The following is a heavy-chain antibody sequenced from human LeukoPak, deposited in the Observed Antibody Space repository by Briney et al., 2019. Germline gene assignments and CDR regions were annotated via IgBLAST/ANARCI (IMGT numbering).Heavy chain of an antibody. J-gene: IGHJ3*02. CDR1: GFTFSSYA. CDR3: AKLGSLEWLTETDAFDI. D-gene: IGHD3-3*01. Sequence: QSGGSLRLSCAASGFTFSSYAMSWVRQAPGKGLEWVSAISGSGGSTYYADSVKGRFTISRDNSKNTLYLQMNSLRAEDTAVYYCAKLGSLEWLTETDAFDIWGQGTMVTVSS. V-gene: IGHV3-23*01. CDR2: ISGSGGST.